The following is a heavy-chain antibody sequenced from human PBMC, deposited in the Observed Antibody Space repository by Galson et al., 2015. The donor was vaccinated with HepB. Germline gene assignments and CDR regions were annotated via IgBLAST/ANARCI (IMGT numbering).Heavy chain of an antibody. CDR3: TTVLGNYEYRIGYYYYSYGVDV. CDR1: GFTFSDAW. V-gene: IGHV3-15*01. J-gene: IGHJ6*02. Sequence: SLRLSCAASGFTFSDAWMSWVRQAPGKGLEWVGQITSKIDGGTTDYAAPVKGRFTISRDDSKNTLYLQMNSLKTEDTAVYYCTTVLGNYEYRIGYYYYSYGVDVWGQGTTVTVSS. CDR2: ITSKIDGGTT. D-gene: IGHD3-3*01.